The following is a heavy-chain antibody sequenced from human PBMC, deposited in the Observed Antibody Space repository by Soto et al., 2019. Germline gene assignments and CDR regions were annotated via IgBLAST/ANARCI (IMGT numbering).Heavy chain of an antibody. J-gene: IGHJ4*02. CDR3: ARDKSGPADY. Sequence: GGSLRLSCAASGFTFSNSFMHWVRQAPGKGLVWVARIDDDGTTTHYADSVKGRFTISRDNAKTTLYLQMNSLRAEDTAVYYCARDKSGPADYWGQGTLVTV. CDR2: IDDDGTTT. D-gene: IGHD5-12*01. V-gene: IGHV3-74*01. CDR1: GFTFSNSF.